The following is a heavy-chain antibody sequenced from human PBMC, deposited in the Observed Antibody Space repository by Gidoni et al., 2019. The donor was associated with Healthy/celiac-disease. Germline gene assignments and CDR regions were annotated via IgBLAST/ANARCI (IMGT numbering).Heavy chain of an antibody. J-gene: IGHJ4*02. V-gene: IGHV3-30-3*01. D-gene: IGHD3-3*01. Sequence: QVQLVESGGGVVQPGRSLRLSCAASGFTFSSYAMHWVRQAPGKGLEWVAVISYDGSNKYYADSVKGRFTISRDNSKNTLYLQMNSLRAEDTAVYYCAREKTPYDFWSGYSYWGQGTLVTVSS. CDR3: AREKTPYDFWSGYSY. CDR2: ISYDGSNK. CDR1: GFTFSSYA.